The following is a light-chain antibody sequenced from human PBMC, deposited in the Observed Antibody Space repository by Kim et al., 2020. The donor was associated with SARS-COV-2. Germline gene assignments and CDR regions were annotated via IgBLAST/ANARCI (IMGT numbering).Light chain of an antibody. V-gene: IGLV3-25*03. CDR1: ELPKQY. Sequence: PGKTARITCSGDELPKQYAYWFQQKPGQAPVVLIYEDTERPSGIPERFSGSTSGTTVTLTISAVQAEDEADYYCQSADSSDTFWVFGGGTQLTVL. CDR2: EDT. CDR3: QSADSSDTFWV. J-gene: IGLJ3*02.